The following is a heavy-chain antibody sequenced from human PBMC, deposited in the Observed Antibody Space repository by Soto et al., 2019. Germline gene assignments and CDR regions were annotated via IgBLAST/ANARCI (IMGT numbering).Heavy chain of an antibody. V-gene: IGHV3-15*07. CDR2: IKGKTDGETT. CDR3: TSGCRGDTCYLGY. CDR1: GFSFTKAW. J-gene: IGHJ4*02. D-gene: IGHD2-15*01. Sequence: GGSLRLSCEASGFSFTKAWMNWVRQAPGKGLEWVGRIKGKTDGETTDYAAPVKGRFIISRDDSKNTLYLQLNSLKTEDTAVYYCTSGCRGDTCYLGYWGQGALVTVSS.